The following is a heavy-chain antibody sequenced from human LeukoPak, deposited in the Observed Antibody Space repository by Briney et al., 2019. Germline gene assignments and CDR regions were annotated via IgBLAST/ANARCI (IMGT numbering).Heavy chain of an antibody. D-gene: IGHD2-2*01. J-gene: IGHJ4*02. CDR3: ARLSAMSIGRGGDC. Sequence: GESLKISCKASGYSFTTYWIRWVRQMPGKGLGWIGIIYPGDSDARYSPSFQGQVTISVDKSISTAYLQWSSLKASDTAVYYCARLSAMSIGRGGDCWGQGTLVTVSS. CDR1: GYSFTTYW. V-gene: IGHV5-51*01. CDR2: IYPGDSDA.